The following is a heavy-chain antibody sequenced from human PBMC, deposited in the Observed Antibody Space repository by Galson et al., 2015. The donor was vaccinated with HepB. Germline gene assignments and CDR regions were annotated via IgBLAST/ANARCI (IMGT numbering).Heavy chain of an antibody. V-gene: IGHV3-7*01. CDR3: ARDLAGSSDY. J-gene: IGHJ4*02. CDR1: GFTLSSYG. CDR2: IKQDGSER. Sequence: SLRLSCAASGFTLSSYGMSWVRQAPGKGLQWVASIKQDGSERDYVDSVKGRFTISRDNAKNSLYVQMNSLRAEDTAVYYCARDLAGSSDYWGQGTLVTVSS. D-gene: IGHD1-26*01.